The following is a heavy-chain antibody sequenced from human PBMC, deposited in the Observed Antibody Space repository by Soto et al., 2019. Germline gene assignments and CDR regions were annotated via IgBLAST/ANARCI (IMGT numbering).Heavy chain of an antibody. CDR2: MNPNSGNT. CDR1: GYTFTSDD. J-gene: IGHJ4*02. CDR3: AREDTAMVLGPDY. V-gene: IGHV1-8*01. D-gene: IGHD5-18*01. Sequence: ASVKVSCKASGYTFTSDDIDWVGQATGQGLEWMGWMNPNSGNTGYAQKFQGRVTMTRNTSISTAYMELSSLRSEDTAVYYCAREDTAMVLGPDYWGQGTLVTVSS.